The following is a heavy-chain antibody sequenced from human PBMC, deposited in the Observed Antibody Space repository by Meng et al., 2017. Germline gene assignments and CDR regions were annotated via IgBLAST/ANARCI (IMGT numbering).Heavy chain of an antibody. J-gene: IGHJ4*02. CDR3: AKDLLVGAT. V-gene: IGHV3-23*01. Sequence: GESLKISCAASGFTFSSHAMSWVRQAPGKGLEWVSAISGSGGSTYYADSVKGRFTISRDNSKNTLYLQMNSLRAEDTAVYYCAKDLLVGATWGQGTLVTVSS. CDR1: GFTFSSHA. D-gene: IGHD1-26*01. CDR2: ISGSGGST.